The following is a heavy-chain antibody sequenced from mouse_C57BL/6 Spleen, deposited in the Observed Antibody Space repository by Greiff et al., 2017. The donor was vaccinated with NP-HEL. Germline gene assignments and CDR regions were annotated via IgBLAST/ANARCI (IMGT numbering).Heavy chain of an antibody. V-gene: IGHV5-17*01. J-gene: IGHJ4*01. CDR2: ISSGSSTI. CDR1: GFTFSDYG. CDR3: ARPGYDAMDY. Sequence: EVQGVEPGGGLVKPGGSLKLSCAASGFTFSDYGMHWVRQAPEKGLEWVAYISSGSSTIYYADTVKGRFTISRDNAKNTLFLQMTSLGSEDTAMYYCARPGYDAMDYWGQGTSVTVSS.